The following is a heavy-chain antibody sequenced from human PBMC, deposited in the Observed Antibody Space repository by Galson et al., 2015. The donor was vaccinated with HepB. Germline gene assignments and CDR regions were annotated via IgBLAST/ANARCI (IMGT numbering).Heavy chain of an antibody. CDR3: AKEGVGPTKYGSHFDY. CDR1: GFTFSTYG. J-gene: IGHJ4*02. CDR2: ISESGGRT. Sequence: SLRLSCAASGFTFSTYGMNWVRQAPGKGLEWVSVISESGGRTYYADSVKGRFTISRDNPKNTLYLQMNSLRAEDTAVYYCAKEGVGPTKYGSHFDYWGQGTLLTVSS. D-gene: IGHD1-26*01. V-gene: IGHV3-23*01.